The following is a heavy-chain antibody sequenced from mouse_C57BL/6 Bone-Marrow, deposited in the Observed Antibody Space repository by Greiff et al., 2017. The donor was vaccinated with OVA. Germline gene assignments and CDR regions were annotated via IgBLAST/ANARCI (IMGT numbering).Heavy chain of an antibody. V-gene: IGHV1-50*01. J-gene: IGHJ3*01. Sequence: QVQLQQPGAEFVKPGASVKLSCKASGYTFTNYYIQWIKQRPGQGLEWIGEIDPSDSYTNCNQKFKGKATLTVDTSSSTAYMQLSSLKSEDSAVYYCGSWDFAYWGQGTLVTVSA. CDR1: GYTFTNYY. CDR3: GSWDFAY. D-gene: IGHD1-1*01. CDR2: IDPSDSYT.